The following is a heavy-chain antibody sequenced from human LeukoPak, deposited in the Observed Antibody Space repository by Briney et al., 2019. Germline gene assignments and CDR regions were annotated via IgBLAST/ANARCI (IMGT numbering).Heavy chain of an antibody. CDR1: GGSFSGYY. V-gene: IGHV4-34*01. CDR3: AREKGFTIFGVVIVYYYYYMDV. D-gene: IGHD3-3*01. CDR2: INHSGST. Sequence: SETLSLTCAVYGGSFSGYYWSWIRQPPGNGLEWIGEINHSGSTNYNPSLKSRVTISVDTSKNQFSLKLSSVTAADTAVYYCAREKGFTIFGVVIVYYYYYMDVWGKGTTVTVSS. J-gene: IGHJ6*03.